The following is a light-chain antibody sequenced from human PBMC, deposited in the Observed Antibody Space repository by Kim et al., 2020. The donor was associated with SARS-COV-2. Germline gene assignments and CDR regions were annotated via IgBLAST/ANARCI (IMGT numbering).Light chain of an antibody. V-gene: IGKV2-28*01. CDR1: QSLLHSNGYNF. Sequence: EPASISCRSSQSLLHSNGYNFLDWYMQKPGQSPQLLIYLGSNRASGVPDRFSGSASGTDFTLKISSVEAEDVGIYYCVQALQTLPTFGQGTKLEI. J-gene: IGKJ2*01. CDR3: VQALQTLPT. CDR2: LGS.